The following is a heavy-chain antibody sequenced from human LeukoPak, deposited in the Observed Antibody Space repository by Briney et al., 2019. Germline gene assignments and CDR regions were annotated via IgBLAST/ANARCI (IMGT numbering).Heavy chain of an antibody. V-gene: IGHV4-59*01. J-gene: IGHJ4*02. CDR1: GGSISSYY. CDR2: IYYSGST. D-gene: IGHD2-2*01. Sequence: SETLSLTCTVSGGSISSYYWSWIRQPPGKGLEWIGYIYYSGSTNYNPSLKSRVTISVDTSKNQFSLKLSSVTAADTAVYYCARDVVVVPAAFDYWGQGTLVTVSS. CDR3: ARDVVVVPAAFDY.